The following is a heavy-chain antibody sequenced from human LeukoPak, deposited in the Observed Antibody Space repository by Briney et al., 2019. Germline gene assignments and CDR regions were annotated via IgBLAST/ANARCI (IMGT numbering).Heavy chain of an antibody. J-gene: IGHJ6*03. CDR3: TRAGSSSWYVYYYYYMDV. CDR2: ISAYNGNT. D-gene: IGHD6-13*01. CDR1: GYTFTSYG. V-gene: IGHV1-18*01. Sequence: ASVKVSCKASGYTFTSYGISWVRQAPGQGLEWMGWISAYNGNTNYAQKLQGRVTMTTDTSTSTAYMELRSLRSDDTAVYYCTRAGSSSWYVYYYYYMDVWGKGTTVTVSS.